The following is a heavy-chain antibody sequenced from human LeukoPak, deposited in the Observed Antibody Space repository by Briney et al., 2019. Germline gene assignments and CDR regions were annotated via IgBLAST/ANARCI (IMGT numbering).Heavy chain of an antibody. CDR2: IGTAGDT. D-gene: IGHD5-18*01. J-gene: IGHJ4*02. V-gene: IGHV3-13*01. CDR1: GFTFSSYD. CDR3: ARDLLHTATLDY. Sequence: GGSLRLSCAASGFTFSSYDMHWVRQATGKGLEWVSAIGTAGDTYYPGSVKGRFTISRENAKNSLYLQMNSLRAEDTAFYYCARDLLHTATLDYWGQGTLVTVSS.